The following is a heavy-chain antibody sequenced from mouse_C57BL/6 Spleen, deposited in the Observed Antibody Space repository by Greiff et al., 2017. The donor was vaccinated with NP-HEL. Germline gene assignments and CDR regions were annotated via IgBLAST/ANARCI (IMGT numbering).Heavy chain of an antibody. D-gene: IGHD1-1*01. CDR3: ARKDYYYGSSYDYYAMDY. CDR1: GYTFTSYW. Sequence: QVQLQQPGAELVKPGASVKLSCKASGYTFTSYWMQWVKQRPGQGLEWIGEIDPSDSYTNYNQKFKGKATLTVDTSSSTAYMQLSSLTSEDSAVYYCARKDYYYGSSYDYYAMDYWGQGTSVTVSS. J-gene: IGHJ4*01. V-gene: IGHV1-50*01. CDR2: IDPSDSYT.